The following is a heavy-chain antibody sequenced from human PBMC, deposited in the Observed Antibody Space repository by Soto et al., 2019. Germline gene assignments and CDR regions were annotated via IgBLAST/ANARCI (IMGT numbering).Heavy chain of an antibody. CDR3: GGGRWGFSGTMYDS. Sequence: EVQLVESGGGLVQPGGSLTLSCEGSGFSFRSYWLHWVRQVPGKGLVWVSRINHDGNVTNYADSVKGRFTISRDNSKNRLFLGMHGLRAGDTVVYYCGGGRWGFSGTMYDSWGQVTVVTVSS. CDR1: GFSFRSYW. CDR2: INHDGNVT. J-gene: IGHJ5*01. V-gene: IGHV3-74*01. D-gene: IGHD7-27*01.